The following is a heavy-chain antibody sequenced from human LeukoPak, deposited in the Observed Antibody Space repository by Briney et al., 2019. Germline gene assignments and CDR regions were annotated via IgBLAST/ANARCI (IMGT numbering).Heavy chain of an antibody. Sequence: SETLSLTCTVSGGSISSSSYYWGWIRQPPGKGLEWIGSIYYSGSTYYNPSLKSRVTISVDTSKNQFSLKLSSVTAADTAVYYCARELNYYDSSGYYTYYYYYMDVWGKGTTVTVSS. CDR3: ARELNYYDSSGYYTYYYYYMDV. CDR2: IYYSGST. V-gene: IGHV4-39*07. D-gene: IGHD3-22*01. CDR1: GGSISSSSYY. J-gene: IGHJ6*03.